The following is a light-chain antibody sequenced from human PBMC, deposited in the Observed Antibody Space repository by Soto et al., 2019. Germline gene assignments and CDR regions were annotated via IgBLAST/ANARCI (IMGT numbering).Light chain of an antibody. CDR1: QSVSSSY. V-gene: IGKV3-20*01. CDR3: QQYDKWPPRT. J-gene: IGKJ1*01. CDR2: GAS. Sequence: DIVLTQSPGTLSLSPGERATLSCRASQSVSSSYLAWYQQKPGQAPRLLIYGASSRATGIPDRFSGSGSGTEFTLTISSLQSEDSAVYYCQQYDKWPPRTFGQGTKVDIK.